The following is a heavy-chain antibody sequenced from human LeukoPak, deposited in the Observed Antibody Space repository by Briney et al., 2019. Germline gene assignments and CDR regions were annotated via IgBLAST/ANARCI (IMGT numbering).Heavy chain of an antibody. J-gene: IGHJ5*02. CDR3: ACTPYSSSWYGAPNSFDP. V-gene: IGHV1-18*01. D-gene: IGHD6-13*01. CDR2: ISAYNGNT. CDR1: GYTFTSYG. Sequence: ASVKVSCKASGYTFTSYGISWVRQAPGQGLEWMGWISAYNGNTNYAQKLQGRVTMTTDTSTSTAYMELRSLRSDDTAVYYCACTPYSSSWYGAPNSFDPWGQGTLVTVSS.